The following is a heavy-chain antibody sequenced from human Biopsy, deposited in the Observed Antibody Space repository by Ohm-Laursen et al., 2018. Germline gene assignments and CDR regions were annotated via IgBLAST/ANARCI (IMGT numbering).Heavy chain of an antibody. CDR1: GGTFSNSA. V-gene: IGHV1-69*06. J-gene: IGHJ6*02. CDR3: APQTPRDPDILTGAYHYDMAV. D-gene: IGHD3-9*01. Sequence: SSVKVSCKVSGGTFSNSAISWVRQAPGQGLEWMGGIITFFATVKYAQKFQGRLTISADRSTDTAYMELSSLRSEDTAVYYCAPQTPRDPDILTGAYHYDMAVWGQGTTVTVS. CDR2: IITFFATV.